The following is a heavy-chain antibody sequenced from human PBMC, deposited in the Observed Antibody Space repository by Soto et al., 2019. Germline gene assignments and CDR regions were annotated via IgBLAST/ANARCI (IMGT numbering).Heavy chain of an antibody. D-gene: IGHD6-19*01. J-gene: IGHJ3*02. Sequence: ASVKVSCKASGYTFTSYGIYWVRQAPGQGLEWMGWITSYNGNTNCAQRLQDRVTMTTDTSTSTAYMELRSLRSDDTAVYYCARSRSGWYDAFDIWGQGTMVTVS. CDR1: GYTFTSYG. V-gene: IGHV1-18*01. CDR3: ARSRSGWYDAFDI. CDR2: ITSYNGNT.